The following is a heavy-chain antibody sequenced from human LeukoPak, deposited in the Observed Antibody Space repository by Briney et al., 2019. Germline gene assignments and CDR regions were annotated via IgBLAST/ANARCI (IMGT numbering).Heavy chain of an antibody. Sequence: SETLSLTCRVSDYYINNGYYWGWIRQPPGKGLEWIGSIYHSGNTYYNPSLKSRVTISVDTSKNQFSLKLSSVTAADTAVYYCARVSGYDWESFYDYWGQGTLVTVSS. J-gene: IGHJ4*02. V-gene: IGHV4-38-2*02. D-gene: IGHD5-12*01. CDR3: ARVSGYDWESFYDY. CDR2: IYHSGNT. CDR1: DYYINNGYY.